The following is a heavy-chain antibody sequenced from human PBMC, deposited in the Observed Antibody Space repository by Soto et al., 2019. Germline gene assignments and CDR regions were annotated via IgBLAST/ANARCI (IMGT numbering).Heavy chain of an antibody. CDR2: IYNSGTT. V-gene: IGHV4-31*03. J-gene: IGHJ5*02. CDR1: GGSITRGGYY. Sequence: QVQLQESGPGLVKPSETLSLTCTVSGGSITRGGYYWSWIRQHPGKGLEWIGYIYNSGTTYYNPSLKSRVTLSVATSKNQFSLKLTSVTAADTAVYYCARDPAPWGQEPWSPSPQ. CDR3: ARDPAP.